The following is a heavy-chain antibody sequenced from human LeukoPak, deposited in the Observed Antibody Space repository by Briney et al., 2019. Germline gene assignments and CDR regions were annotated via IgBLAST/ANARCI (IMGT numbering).Heavy chain of an antibody. CDR2: ITSSSSYT. D-gene: IGHD1-26*01. CDR3: ARDPYSGNYGAYYYYYMDV. J-gene: IGHJ6*03. V-gene: IGHV3-21*01. CDR1: GFTFSTYN. Sequence: GGSLRLSCAASGFTFSTYNMNWVRQAPGKGLEWVSSITSSSSYTFYADSVKGRFTISRDNAKNSLYLQMNSLRAEDTAVYFCARDPYSGNYGAYYYYYMDVWGKGTTVTISS.